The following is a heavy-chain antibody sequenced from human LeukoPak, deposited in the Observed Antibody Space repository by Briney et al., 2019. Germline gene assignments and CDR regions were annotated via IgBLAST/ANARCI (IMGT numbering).Heavy chain of an antibody. CDR2: ISGSGGST. Sequence: PGGSLRLSXAASGFTFSSYAMSWVRQAPGKGLEWVSAISGSGGSTYYADSVKGRFTISRDNSKNTLYLQMNSLRAEDTAVYYCAKPEVGAPYYYYYMDVWGKGTTVTVSS. CDR3: AKPEVGAPYYYYYMDV. V-gene: IGHV3-23*01. J-gene: IGHJ6*03. CDR1: GFTFSSYA. D-gene: IGHD1-26*01.